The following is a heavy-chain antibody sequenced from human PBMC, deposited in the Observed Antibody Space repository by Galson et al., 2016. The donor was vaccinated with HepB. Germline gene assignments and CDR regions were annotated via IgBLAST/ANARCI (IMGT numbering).Heavy chain of an antibody. Sequence: SVKVSCKASGGTLSSYTISWVRQAPGQGLEWMGGIIPIFGTANYAQKFQGRVTITADESTNAAHMELSSLRSGDTAVYNCATSDFGEFYFHAMGVWGQGTTVTVSS. V-gene: IGHV1-69*13. J-gene: IGHJ6*02. CDR2: IIPIFGTA. D-gene: IGHD3-10*01. CDR3: ATSDFGEFYFHAMGV. CDR1: GGTLSSYT.